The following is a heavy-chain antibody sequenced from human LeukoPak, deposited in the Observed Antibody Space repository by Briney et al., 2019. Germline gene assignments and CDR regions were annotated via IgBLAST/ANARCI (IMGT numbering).Heavy chain of an antibody. Sequence: GESLKISCKGSQYSFSNYWIDWVRQMPGKGLEWLGMIYPGGSNTRYSPSFQGHVTISADKSISTAYLQWSSLRASDTAIYYCARHQGYFDPWGQGTLVTVSS. CDR1: QYSFSNYW. J-gene: IGHJ5*02. CDR2: IYPGGSNT. CDR3: ARHQGYFDP. D-gene: IGHD3-22*01. V-gene: IGHV5-51*01.